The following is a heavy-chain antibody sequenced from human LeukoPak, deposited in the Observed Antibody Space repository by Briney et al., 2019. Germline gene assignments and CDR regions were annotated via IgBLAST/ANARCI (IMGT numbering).Heavy chain of an antibody. Sequence: GGSLRLSCAASGFTFNSYAMHWVRQAPGKGLEWVALIRYDGSNKYYADSVKGRFTISRDNSKNTLYLQMNSLRAEDTAVYYCAKDRIVGVTSKTFDYWGQETLVTVSS. CDR2: IRYDGSNK. CDR3: AKDRIVGVTSKTFDY. CDR1: GFTFNSYA. J-gene: IGHJ4*02. D-gene: IGHD1-26*01. V-gene: IGHV3-30*02.